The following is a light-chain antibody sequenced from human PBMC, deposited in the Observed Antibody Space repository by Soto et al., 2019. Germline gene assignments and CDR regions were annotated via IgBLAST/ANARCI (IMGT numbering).Light chain of an antibody. J-gene: IGLJ1*01. V-gene: IGLV2-23*01. CDR1: SSDVGSYNL. Sequence: QSALTQPASVSGSPGQSITISCTGTSSDVGSYNLVSRYQQYPGKTPKLMIYEGTKRPSGVSNRFSGSKSGNTASLTISGLQAEDEADYYCCSYVGSTTFVFGTGTKLTVL. CDR3: CSYVGSTTFV. CDR2: EGT.